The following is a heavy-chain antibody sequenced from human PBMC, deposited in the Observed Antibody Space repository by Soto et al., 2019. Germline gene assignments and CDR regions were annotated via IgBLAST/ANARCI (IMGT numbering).Heavy chain of an antibody. CDR2: IYHTGTT. J-gene: IGHJ4*02. CDR1: GDSIRSSY. CDR3: AKISAGSTDEKMFTVFDH. Sequence: SETLSLTCTVSGDSIRSSYWTWIRQAPGRGLEWIGDIYHTGTTNYNPSLKSRVSISVDTSKNQFSLRLRSVTAADTAIYFCAKISAGSTDEKMFTVFDHWGQGTLVTAPQ. D-gene: IGHD6-13*01. V-gene: IGHV4-59*03.